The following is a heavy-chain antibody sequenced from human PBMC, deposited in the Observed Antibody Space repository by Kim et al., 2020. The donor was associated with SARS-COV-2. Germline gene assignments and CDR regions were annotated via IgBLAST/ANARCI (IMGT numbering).Heavy chain of an antibody. J-gene: IGHJ4*02. Sequence: GGSLRLSCETSGFTFSVYWMSWARQRPGQGLEWVANIKPDGNEKYYADSMKDRFTISRDNAKSSLYLQMSSLRAEDTAVYYCARVGSYHASVTSSPPIDHWGQGTLVTVSA. CDR2: IKPDGNEK. D-gene: IGHD4-17*01. CDR3: ARVGSYHASVTSSPPIDH. CDR1: GFTFSVYW. V-gene: IGHV3-7*03.